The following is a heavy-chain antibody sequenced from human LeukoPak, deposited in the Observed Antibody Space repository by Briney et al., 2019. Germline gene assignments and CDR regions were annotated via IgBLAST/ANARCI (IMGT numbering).Heavy chain of an antibody. CDR2: FDPEDGET. D-gene: IGHD6-19*01. CDR1: GYTLTELS. CDR3: ATITGGWYYFDY. Sequence: GASVKVSCKVSGYTLTELSMHWVRQAPGKGLEWMGGFDPEDGETIYAQKFQGRVTMTGDTSTDTAYMELSSLRSEDTAVYYCATITGGWYYFDYWGQGTLVTVSS. V-gene: IGHV1-24*01. J-gene: IGHJ4*02.